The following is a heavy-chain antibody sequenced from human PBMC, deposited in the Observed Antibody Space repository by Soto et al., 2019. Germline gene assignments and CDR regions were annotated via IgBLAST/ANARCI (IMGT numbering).Heavy chain of an antibody. D-gene: IGHD6-6*01. CDR2: ISGYNDET. J-gene: IGHJ4*02. CDR1: GYTFTSYG. CDR3: ATNSSSKGYFEY. V-gene: IGHV1-18*04. Sequence: QVQLVQSGGEVKKPGASVKVSCKASGYTFTSYGISWVRQAPGQGLEWMGWISGYNDETNYAQRLQGRVTMTTDTSTSTAYMELRSLRKDDTAVYYCATNSSSKGYFEYWGQGNLVTVSP.